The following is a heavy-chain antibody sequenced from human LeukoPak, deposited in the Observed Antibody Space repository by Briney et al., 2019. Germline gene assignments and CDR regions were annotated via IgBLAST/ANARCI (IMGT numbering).Heavy chain of an antibody. Sequence: GGSPRLSCAASGFTFSSYSMNWVRQAPGKGLEWVSSISSSSSYIYYADSVKGRFTISRDNAKNSLYLQMNSLRAEDTAVYYCARDRVVVVAATLVGYGMDVWGQGTTVTVSS. V-gene: IGHV3-21*01. D-gene: IGHD2-15*01. CDR2: ISSSSSYI. J-gene: IGHJ6*02. CDR3: ARDRVVVVAATLVGYGMDV. CDR1: GFTFSSYS.